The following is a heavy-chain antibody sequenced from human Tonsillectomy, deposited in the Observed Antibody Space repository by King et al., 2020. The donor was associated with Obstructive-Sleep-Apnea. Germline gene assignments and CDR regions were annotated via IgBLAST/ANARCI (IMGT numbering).Heavy chain of an antibody. Sequence: QLQESGPGLVKPSGTLSLTCAVSGGSISNTNWWSWVRQPPGKGLEWIGEIFHRGSTNYNPSLKSRVTISVDKSKNPFSLKLTSVTAADTAIYYCAEEVANYYYALDVWGQGITVIVSS. J-gene: IGHJ6*02. V-gene: IGHV4-4*02. CDR3: AEEVANYYYALDV. D-gene: IGHD5-12*01. CDR1: GGSISNTNW. CDR2: IFHRGST.